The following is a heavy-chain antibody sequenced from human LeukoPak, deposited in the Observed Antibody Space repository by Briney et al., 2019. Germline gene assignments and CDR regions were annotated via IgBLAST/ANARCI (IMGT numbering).Heavy chain of an antibody. CDR1: GYTFTSFG. Sequence: ASVKVSRKPSGYTFTSFGISWVRRAPGQGLEWMGWIGAYNGDTNYAQKFQGRVTMTTDTSTSTAYMDLRSLRSDDTAVYYCTRDHCRGDNCPSFDYWGQGTLVTVSS. V-gene: IGHV1-18*04. CDR3: TRDHCRGDNCPSFDY. CDR2: IGAYNGDT. J-gene: IGHJ4*02. D-gene: IGHD2-15*01.